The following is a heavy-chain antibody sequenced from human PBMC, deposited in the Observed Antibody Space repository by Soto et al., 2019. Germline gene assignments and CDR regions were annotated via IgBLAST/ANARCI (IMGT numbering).Heavy chain of an antibody. J-gene: IGHJ4*02. CDR3: VRGDADYYDGNGYLGRH. CDR1: GFTFSSYW. Sequence: EVQLVESGGGLVQPGGSLRLSCAASGFTFSSYWMHWVRQAPGKGLVWVSRLKSDGSGTTYADSVKGRLTISRDNAKNTLYLQMNSLRAEDTAVYYCVRGDADYYDGNGYLGRHWGQGTLVTVSS. V-gene: IGHV3-74*01. CDR2: LKSDGSGT. D-gene: IGHD3-22*01.